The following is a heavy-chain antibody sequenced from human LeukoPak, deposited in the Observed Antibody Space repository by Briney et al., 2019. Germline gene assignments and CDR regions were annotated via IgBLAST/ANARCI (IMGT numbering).Heavy chain of an antibody. D-gene: IGHD3-10*01. CDR1: GFTFSSYA. CDR2: ISSNGGST. V-gene: IGHV3-64D*06. J-gene: IGHJ3*02. CDR3: VRRFTMVRGAHAFDI. Sequence: PGGSLRLSCSASGFTFSSYAMHWVRQAPGKGLEYVSAISSNGGSTYYADSVKGRFTISRDNSKNTLYLQMSSLRAEDTAVYYCVRRFTMVRGAHAFDIWGQGTMVTVSS.